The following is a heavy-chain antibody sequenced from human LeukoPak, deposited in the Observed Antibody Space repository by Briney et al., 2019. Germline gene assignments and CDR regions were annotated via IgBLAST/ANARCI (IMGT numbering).Heavy chain of an antibody. V-gene: IGHV3-23*01. CDR3: ARAVVPAAMPESYYYYYGMDV. CDR1: GFTFSSYA. D-gene: IGHD2-2*01. CDR2: ISGRGGST. J-gene: IGHJ6*04. Sequence: GGSLRLSCAASGFTFSSYAMSWVRQAPGKGLEWVSAISGRGGSTYYADSVKGRFTISRDNAKNSLYLQMNSLRAEDTAVYYCARAVVPAAMPESYYYYYGMDVWGKGTTVTVSS.